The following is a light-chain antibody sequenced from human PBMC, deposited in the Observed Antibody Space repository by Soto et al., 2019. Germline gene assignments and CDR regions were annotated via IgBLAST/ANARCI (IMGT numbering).Light chain of an antibody. Sequence: EIVLTQSPATLSLSPGERATLSCRASQSVSSYLAWYQQNPGQAPRLLIYDASNRATGIPARFSGSGSGTDFTLTISSLEPEYFAVYYCQQRSNWPPYTFGQGTKLEIK. V-gene: IGKV3-11*01. CDR2: DAS. CDR1: QSVSSY. CDR3: QQRSNWPPYT. J-gene: IGKJ2*01.